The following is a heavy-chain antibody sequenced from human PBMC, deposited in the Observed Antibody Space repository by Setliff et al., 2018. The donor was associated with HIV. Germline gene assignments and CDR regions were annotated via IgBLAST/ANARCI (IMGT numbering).Heavy chain of an antibody. J-gene: IGHJ5*02. CDR2: INNDGRKT. CDR3: ARVASGYDYGWLDP. D-gene: IGHD5-12*01. CDR1: GFTFSTYW. Sequence: LRLSCAASGFTFSTYWMHWVRQAPGKGLVWVSHINNDGRKTTYADSVKGRFTVSRDNAKNTLYLQMNSLRAEDTAVYYCARVASGYDYGWLDPWGQGTLVTSPQ. V-gene: IGHV3-74*03.